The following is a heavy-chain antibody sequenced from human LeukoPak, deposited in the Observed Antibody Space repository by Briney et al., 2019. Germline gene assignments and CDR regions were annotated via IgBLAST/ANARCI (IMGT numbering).Heavy chain of an antibody. D-gene: IGHD4-17*01. Sequence: GGSLRLSCAASGFTVSSNYMSWVRQAPGEGLEWVSVIYSGGSTYYADSVKGRFTISRDNSKNTLYLQMNSLRAEDTAVYYCAGFYGDYRNWFDPWGQGTLVTVSS. CDR3: AGFYGDYRNWFDP. V-gene: IGHV3-66*01. CDR2: IYSGGST. CDR1: GFTVSSNY. J-gene: IGHJ5*02.